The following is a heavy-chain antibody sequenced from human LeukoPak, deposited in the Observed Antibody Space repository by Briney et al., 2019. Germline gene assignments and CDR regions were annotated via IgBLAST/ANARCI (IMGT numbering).Heavy chain of an antibody. CDR3: AKDEHDILTGPAY. Sequence: GGSLRLSCAASGFTFDDYAMHWVRQAPGKGLEWVSGISWNSGSIGYADSVKGRFTISRDNAKNSLYLQMNSLRAEDTALYYCAKDEHDILTGPAYWGQGTLVTVSS. CDR1: GFTFDDYA. D-gene: IGHD3-9*01. CDR2: ISWNSGSI. J-gene: IGHJ4*02. V-gene: IGHV3-9*01.